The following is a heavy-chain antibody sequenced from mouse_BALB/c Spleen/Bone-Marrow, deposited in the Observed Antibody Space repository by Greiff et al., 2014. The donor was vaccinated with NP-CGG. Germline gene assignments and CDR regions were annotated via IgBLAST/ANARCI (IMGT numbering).Heavy chain of an antibody. J-gene: IGHJ2*01. Sequence: EVQRVESGPELVKPGASVKMSCKASGYTFTSYVMHWVKQKPGQGLEWTGYIHPYNDGTKYNEKFKGKATLTSDKSSSTAYMELSSLTSEDSAVYYCARRYGNYYFDYWGQGTTLTVSS. CDR1: GYTFTSYV. D-gene: IGHD2-10*02. V-gene: IGHV1-14*01. CDR2: IHPYNDGT. CDR3: ARRYGNYYFDY.